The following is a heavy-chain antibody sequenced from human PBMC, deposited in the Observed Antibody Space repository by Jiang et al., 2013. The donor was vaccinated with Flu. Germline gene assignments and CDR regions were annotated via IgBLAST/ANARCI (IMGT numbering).Heavy chain of an antibody. V-gene: IGHV1-69*01. D-gene: IGHD4-17*01. CDR2: IIPIFGTP. J-gene: IGHJ6*02. CDR1: GGTFNNYA. CDR3: ARDYGDYNAMDV. Sequence: SGAEVKKPGSSVKVSCKASGGTFNNYAIGWVRQAPGQGLEWMGGIIPIFGTPHYAQKFQGRATITADESTNTVHMELSSLRSEDTAVYYCARDYGDYNAMDVWGQGTTVTVSS.